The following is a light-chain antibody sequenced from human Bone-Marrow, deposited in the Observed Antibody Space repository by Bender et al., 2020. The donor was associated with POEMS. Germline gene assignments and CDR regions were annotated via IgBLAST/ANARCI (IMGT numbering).Light chain of an antibody. CDR2: DVY. V-gene: IGLV2-14*01. CDR3: SSYTASNTLV. Sequence: QSALTQPSSVSGSPGQSITISCTGTSSDVGGYNYVSWYQQHSGKAPKLMIYDVYNRPSGVSDRFSGSKSGNTASMTISGLQAEDEANYYCSSYTASNTLVFGGGTKLTVL. J-gene: IGLJ3*02. CDR1: SSDVGGYNY.